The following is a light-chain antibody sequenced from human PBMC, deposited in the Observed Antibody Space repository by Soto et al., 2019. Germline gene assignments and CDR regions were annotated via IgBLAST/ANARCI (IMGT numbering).Light chain of an antibody. Sequence: DIQMTQSPSTLSSSVGDRVTITCRASQSISSGLAWYQQKPGKAPKLLIYDASSLETGVPSRLSGSGSGTEFTLTISSLQPSDFATYYCQQYKSYWTFGQGTNVYIK. CDR3: QQYKSYWT. J-gene: IGKJ1*01. CDR1: QSISSG. V-gene: IGKV1-5*01. CDR2: DAS.